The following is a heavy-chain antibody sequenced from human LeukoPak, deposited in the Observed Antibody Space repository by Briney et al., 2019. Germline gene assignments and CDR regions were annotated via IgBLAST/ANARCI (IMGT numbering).Heavy chain of an antibody. CDR2: ISRSSSYI. D-gene: IGHD5-18*01. CDR3: ARDTVGYSYGFPGFVRSGY. CDR1: GFTFSSYI. J-gene: IGHJ4*02. Sequence: PGGSLRLSCAASGFTFSSYIMNWVCQAPGKGLEWVSSISRSSSYIYYADSVKGRFTISRDNAKNSLYLQMNSLRAEDTAVYYCARDTVGYSYGFPGFVRSGYWGQGTLVTVSS. V-gene: IGHV3-21*06.